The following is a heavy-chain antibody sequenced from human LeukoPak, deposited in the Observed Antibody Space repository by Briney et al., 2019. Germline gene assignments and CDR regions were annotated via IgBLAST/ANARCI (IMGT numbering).Heavy chain of an antibody. CDR1: GGSISSYY. CDR2: IYYSGST. Sequence: ASETLSLTCTVPGGSISSYYWSWIRQPPGKGLEWIGYIYYSGSTNYNPSLKSRVTISVDTSKNQFSLKLSSVTAADTAVYYCARVRGSSGFRNWFDPWGQGTLVTVSS. D-gene: IGHD6-13*01. V-gene: IGHV4-59*01. J-gene: IGHJ5*02. CDR3: ARVRGSSGFRNWFDP.